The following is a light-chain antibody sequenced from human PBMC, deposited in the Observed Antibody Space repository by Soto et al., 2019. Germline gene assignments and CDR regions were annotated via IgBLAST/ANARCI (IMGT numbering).Light chain of an antibody. V-gene: IGKV3-20*01. CDR3: QQFGGSPPSWT. J-gene: IGKJ1*01. Sequence: ESVLTQSPGTLSLSPGERATLSCRASQSVSSSSLAWYQQKPGQAPRLLIYGASSRATGTPDRFSGSGSGTDFTLTISRLEPEDFAVYYCQQFGGSPPSWTFGQGTEVEI. CDR1: QSVSSSS. CDR2: GAS.